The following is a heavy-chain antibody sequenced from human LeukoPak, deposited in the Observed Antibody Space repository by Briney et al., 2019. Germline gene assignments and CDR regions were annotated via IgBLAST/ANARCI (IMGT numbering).Heavy chain of an antibody. CDR1: GGSFSGYY. CDR3: ARSRENRIYYYYGMDV. J-gene: IGHJ6*02. V-gene: IGHV4-34*01. D-gene: IGHD1-26*01. CDR2: INHSGST. Sequence: SETLSLTCAVSGGSFSGYYWTWIRQPPGKGLEWIGEINHSGSTNYNPSLKSRVTISVDTSKNQFSLKLSSVTAADTAVYYCARSRENRIYYYYGMDVWGQGTTVTVSS.